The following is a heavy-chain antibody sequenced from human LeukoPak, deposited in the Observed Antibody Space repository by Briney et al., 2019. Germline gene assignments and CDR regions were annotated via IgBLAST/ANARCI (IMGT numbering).Heavy chain of an antibody. V-gene: IGHV4-61*01. Sequence: SETLSLTCTVSGVSVSSGSYYWHWLGQAPGKVVEWIGYIDYSRCTNYNQSLKSRVTISVDPSKNQFSLKLSTVTAADTAVYYCARLSGGSYYDSSGYYYGYYFDYWGQGTLVTVSS. CDR1: GVSVSSGSYY. J-gene: IGHJ4*02. CDR3: ARLSGGSYYDSSGYYYGYYFDY. CDR2: IDYSRCT. D-gene: IGHD3-22*01.